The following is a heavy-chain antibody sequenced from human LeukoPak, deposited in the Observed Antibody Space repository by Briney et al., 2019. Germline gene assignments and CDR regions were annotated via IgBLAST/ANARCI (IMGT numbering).Heavy chain of an antibody. Sequence: GGSLRLSCAASGFTFSSYAMHWVRQAPGKGLEWVAVISYDGSNKYYADSVKGRFTISRDNSKNTLYLQMNSLRPEDTAVYYCARDPRTPMVRGVTYYYYGMDVWGQGTTVTVSS. D-gene: IGHD3-10*01. J-gene: IGHJ6*02. CDR1: GFTFSSYA. V-gene: IGHV3-30-3*01. CDR2: ISYDGSNK. CDR3: ARDPRTPMVRGVTYYYYGMDV.